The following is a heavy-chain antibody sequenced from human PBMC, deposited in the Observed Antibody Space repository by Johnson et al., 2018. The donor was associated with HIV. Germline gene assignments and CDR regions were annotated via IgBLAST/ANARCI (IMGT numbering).Heavy chain of an antibody. CDR3: TTEREAGGSGACDI. V-gene: IGHV3-15*01. J-gene: IGHJ3*02. D-gene: IGHD2-15*01. CDR1: GFTFSNAW. CDR2: ITRKIAGVTT. Sequence: VQLVESGGGVVRPGGSLRLSCAASGFTFSNAWMTWVRQAPGKGLEWVGRITRKIAGVTTDYAASVIGRFTISRDDSKNTLYLQMNSLKTEDTAMYSGTTEREAGGSGACDIWGQGTMVTVSS.